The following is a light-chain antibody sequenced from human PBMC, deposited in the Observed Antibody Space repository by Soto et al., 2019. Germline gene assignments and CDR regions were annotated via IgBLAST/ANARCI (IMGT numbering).Light chain of an antibody. CDR1: QYVPSNF. CDR2: GAS. CDR3: QQCRSPPPTT. V-gene: IGKV3-20*01. Sequence: VLTQSPGSLSLSPGQSATLSCKTSQYVPSNFLAWYQQRPGQAPRLLIYGASIRATGVPDRFSGSGSGTHFCITVGRLEPAASAVCCCQQCRSPPPTTFGQGTRL. J-gene: IGKJ5*01.